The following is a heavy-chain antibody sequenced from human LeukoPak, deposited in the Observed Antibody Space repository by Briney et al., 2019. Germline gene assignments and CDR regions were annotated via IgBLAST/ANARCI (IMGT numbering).Heavy chain of an antibody. CDR1: GGTFSSYA. CDR3: ARTLYCSGGSCWEYFDY. Sequence: WASVTVSCKASGGTFSSYAISWLRQAPGQGLEWMGGIIPIFGTANHAQKFQGRVTITADKSTSTAYMELSSLRSEDTAVYYCARTLYCSGGSCWEYFDYWGQGTLVTVSS. J-gene: IGHJ4*02. V-gene: IGHV1-69*06. D-gene: IGHD2-15*01. CDR2: IIPIFGTA.